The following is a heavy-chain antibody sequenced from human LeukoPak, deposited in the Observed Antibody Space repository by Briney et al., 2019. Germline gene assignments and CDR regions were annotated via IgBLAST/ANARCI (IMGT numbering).Heavy chain of an antibody. CDR3: TVVRGAFNWFDP. V-gene: IGHV4-4*07. D-gene: IGHD3-10*01. Sequence: PSETLSLTCSVSGGSIGTYYWSWIRQPAGKRLEWIGRVSTTGSTKYNPSFKSRVTMSLDMSKNQFSLNLNSVTAADTAVYYCTVVRGAFNWFDPWGQGTLVTVSS. J-gene: IGHJ5*02. CDR2: VSTTGST. CDR1: GGSIGTYY.